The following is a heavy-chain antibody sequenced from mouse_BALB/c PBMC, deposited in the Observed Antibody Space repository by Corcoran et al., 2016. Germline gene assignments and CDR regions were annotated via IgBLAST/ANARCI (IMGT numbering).Heavy chain of an antibody. CDR3: ARKDYGNYDYFDY. CDR2: ISCYNGAT. D-gene: IGHD2-1*01. J-gene: IGHJ2*01. CDR1: GYSFTGYY. V-gene: IGHV1S34*01. Sequence: LVKTGASVKISCKASGYSFTGYYMHWVKQSHGKSLEWIGYISCYNGATSYNQKFKGKATFTVDTSSSTAYMQFNSLTSEDSAVYYGARKDYGNYDYFDYWGQGTTLTVSS.